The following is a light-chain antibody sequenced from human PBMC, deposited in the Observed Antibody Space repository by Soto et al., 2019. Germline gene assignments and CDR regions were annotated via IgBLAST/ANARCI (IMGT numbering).Light chain of an antibody. J-gene: IGKJ5*01. V-gene: IGKV3-11*01. Sequence: EILLTQSPATLSLSPGERATLSCRASQSISSYLAWYRQIPGQAPRLLIYDTSNRATGIPDRFSGGGSGTDFTLTISSLEPEDFAVYFCQQRSNLPPTFGQGTRLEIK. CDR1: QSISSY. CDR3: QQRSNLPPT. CDR2: DTS.